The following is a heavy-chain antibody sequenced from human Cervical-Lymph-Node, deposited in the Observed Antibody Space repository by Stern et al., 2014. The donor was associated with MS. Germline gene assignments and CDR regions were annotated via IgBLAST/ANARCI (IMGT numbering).Heavy chain of an antibody. V-gene: IGHV4-31*03. D-gene: IGHD2-15*01. CDR3: ASLNIMILPYYGMDV. CDR1: GGSISSGGYY. Sequence: VQLVESGPGLVKPSQTLSLTCTVSGGSISSGGYYWSWIRQHPGKGLEWIGDIYYSGSTYYNPSLKSRVTISVDTSKNQFSLKLSSVTAADTAVYYCASLNIMILPYYGMDVWGQGTTVTVSS. J-gene: IGHJ6*02. CDR2: IYYSGST.